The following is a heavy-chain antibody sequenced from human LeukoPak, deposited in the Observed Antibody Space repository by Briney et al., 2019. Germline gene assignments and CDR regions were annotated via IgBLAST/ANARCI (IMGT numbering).Heavy chain of an antibody. CDR3: ARAGGDYYGMDV. CDR1: GGSISSGGYS. CDR2: IYHSGST. D-gene: IGHD4-17*01. J-gene: IGHJ6*04. Sequence: SETLSLTCAVSGGSISSGGYSWSWIRQPPGKGLEWIGYIYHSGSTYYNPSLKSRVTMSVDRSENQFSLKLSSVTAADTAVYYCARAGGDYYGMDVWGKGTTVTVSS. V-gene: IGHV4-30-2*01.